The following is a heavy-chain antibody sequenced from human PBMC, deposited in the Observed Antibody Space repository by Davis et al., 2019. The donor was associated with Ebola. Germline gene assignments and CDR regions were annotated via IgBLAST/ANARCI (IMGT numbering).Heavy chain of an antibody. Sequence: PSETLSLTCTVSGGSISSGSYNWTWIRQPAGKGLEWIGHVHTSGSTKYNPSLESRVTISLDASKNQFSLQLNSVTAADTAVYYCARGLRDGYNSYYLDYWGQGSLVTVSS. V-gene: IGHV4-61*09. D-gene: IGHD5-24*01. J-gene: IGHJ4*02. CDR3: ARGLRDGYNSYYLDY. CDR2: VHTSGST. CDR1: GGSISSGSYN.